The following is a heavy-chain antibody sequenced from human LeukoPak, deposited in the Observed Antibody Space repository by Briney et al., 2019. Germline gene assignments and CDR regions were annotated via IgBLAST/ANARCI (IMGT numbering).Heavy chain of an antibody. D-gene: IGHD3-22*01. CDR3: ARDGDPYYYDSSGYLHLLRY. V-gene: IGHV1-2*02. CDR1: GYTFTGYY. J-gene: IGHJ4*02. Sequence: ASVKVSCKASGYTFTGYYMHWVRQAPGQGLEWMGWINPNSGGTNYAQKFQGRVTMTRDTSISTAYMELSRLRSDDTAVYYCARDGDPYYYDSSGYLHLLRYWGQGTLVTVSS. CDR2: INPNSGGT.